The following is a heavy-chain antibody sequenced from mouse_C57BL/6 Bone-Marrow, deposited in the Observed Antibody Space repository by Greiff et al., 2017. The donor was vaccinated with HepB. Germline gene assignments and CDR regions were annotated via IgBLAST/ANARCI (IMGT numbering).Heavy chain of an antibody. Sequence: QVQLQQPGAELVKPGASVKLSCKASGYTFTSYWMHWVKQRPGQGLEWTGMIHPNSGSTNYNEKFKSKATLTVDKSSSTAYMQLSSLTSEDSAVYYCARPPKPIWYFDVWGTGTTVTVSS. J-gene: IGHJ1*03. D-gene: IGHD6-5*01. CDR2: IHPNSGST. V-gene: IGHV1-64*01. CDR3: ARPPKPIWYFDV. CDR1: GYTFTSYW.